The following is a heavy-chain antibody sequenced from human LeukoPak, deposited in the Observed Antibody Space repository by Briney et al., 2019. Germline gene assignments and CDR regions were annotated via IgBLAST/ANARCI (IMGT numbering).Heavy chain of an antibody. CDR2: ISSSSSYI. V-gene: IGHV3-21*01. D-gene: IGHD3-3*01. CDR3: ARLTDWVLRFLEWPDDAFDI. Sequence: GGSLRLSCVASGFTFSTYAMSWVRQAPGKGLEWVSSISSSSSYIYYADSVKGRFTISRDNAKNSLYLQMNSLRAEDTAVYYCARLTDWVLRFLEWPDDAFDIWGQGTMVTVSS. J-gene: IGHJ3*02. CDR1: GFTFSTYA.